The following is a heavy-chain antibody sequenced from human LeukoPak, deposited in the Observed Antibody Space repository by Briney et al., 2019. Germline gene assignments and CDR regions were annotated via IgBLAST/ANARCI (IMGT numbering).Heavy chain of an antibody. CDR2: INHSGST. CDR3: ARERRYYDSSGPRRYFDY. J-gene: IGHJ4*02. Sequence: SETLSLTCAVYGGSFSGYYWSWIRQPPGKGLEWIGEINHSGSTNYNPSLKSRVTISVDTSKNQFSLKLSSVTAADTAVYYCARERRYYDSSGPRRYFDYWGQGTLVTVSS. V-gene: IGHV4-34*01. D-gene: IGHD3-22*01. CDR1: GGSFSGYY.